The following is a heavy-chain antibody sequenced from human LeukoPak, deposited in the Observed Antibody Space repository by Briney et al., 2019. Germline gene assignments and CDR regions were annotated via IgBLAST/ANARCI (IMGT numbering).Heavy chain of an antibody. V-gene: IGHV3-21*01. Sequence: GGSLRLSCAASGFTFSSYSMNWVRQAPGKGLEWVSSISSSSSYIYYADSVKGRFTISRDNSANTLYLELDSLTVEDTAVYYCAKVRSVFGANCFAYWGQGTLVTVSS. J-gene: IGHJ4*02. CDR1: GFTFSSYS. CDR2: ISSSSSYI. D-gene: IGHD3-3*01. CDR3: AKVRSVFGANCFAY.